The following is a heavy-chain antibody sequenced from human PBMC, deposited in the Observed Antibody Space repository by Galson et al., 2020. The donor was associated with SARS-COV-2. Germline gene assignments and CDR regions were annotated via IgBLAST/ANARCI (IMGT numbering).Heavy chain of an antibody. J-gene: IGHJ6*03. CDR1: GYTISSSYF. D-gene: IGHD5-18*01. V-gene: IGHV4-38-2*01. CDR2: IHHSGSA. CDR3: ARHRRNTATDDYYYYFMDV. Sequence: SETLSLTCAVSGYTISSSYFWGWIRQPPGKGLEWIGSIHHSGSAYYNPSLKSRVTMSVETSKNQFSLKLASVTAADTAVYYCARHRRNTATDDYYYYFMDVWGKGTTVTSSS.